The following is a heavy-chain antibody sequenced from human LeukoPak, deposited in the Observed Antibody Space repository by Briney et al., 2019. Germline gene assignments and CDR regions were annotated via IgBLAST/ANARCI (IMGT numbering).Heavy chain of an antibody. Sequence: ASVKVSCKASGYTFTSYGISWVRQAPGQGLEWMGWISAYNGNTNYAQKLQGRVTMTTDTSTSTAYMELRSLRSDDTAVYYCAVGRGEWFGELTDAFDIWGQGTMVTVSS. CDR2: ISAYNGNT. V-gene: IGHV1-18*01. CDR1: GYTFTSYG. J-gene: IGHJ3*02. D-gene: IGHD3-10*01. CDR3: AVGRGEWFGELTDAFDI.